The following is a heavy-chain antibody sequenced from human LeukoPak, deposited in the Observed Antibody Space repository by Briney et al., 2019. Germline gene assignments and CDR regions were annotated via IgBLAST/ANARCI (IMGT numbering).Heavy chain of an antibody. D-gene: IGHD3-3*01. Sequence: QPGGSLRLSCAASGFTFSNYWMSWIRQAPAKGLEWVANIKQDGSEKYYMDSVKGRFTISRDNAKNSVYLQMNSLRAEDTAVYYCARARDFAVLWGQGTLVTVSS. V-gene: IGHV3-7*01. CDR3: ARARDFAVL. J-gene: IGHJ4*02. CDR1: GFTFSNYW. CDR2: IKQDGSEK.